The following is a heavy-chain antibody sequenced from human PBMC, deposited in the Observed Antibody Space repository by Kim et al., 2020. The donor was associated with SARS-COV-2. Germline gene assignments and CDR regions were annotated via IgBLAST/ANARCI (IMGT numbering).Heavy chain of an antibody. J-gene: IGHJ4*02. V-gene: IGHV3-30*07. CDR3: ARDIRDSSGYYPN. Sequence: GGFTISRDNSKNTLYLQMNSLRAEDTAVYYCARDIRDSSGYYPNWGQGTLVTVSS. D-gene: IGHD3-22*01.